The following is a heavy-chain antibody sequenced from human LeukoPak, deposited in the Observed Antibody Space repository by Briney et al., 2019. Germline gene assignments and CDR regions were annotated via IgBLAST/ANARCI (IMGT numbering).Heavy chain of an antibody. CDR1: GYTFTSYY. V-gene: IGHV1-46*01. CDR3: ARGEIGGNFDP. D-gene: IGHD4-23*01. J-gene: IGHJ5*02. CDR2: INPSGGST. Sequence: ASVKVSCKASGYTFTSYYMHWVRQAPGQGLEWMGIINPSGGSTSYAQKFQGRVTITRDTSASTAYMELSSLRSEDTAVYYCARGEIGGNFDPWGQGTLVTVSS.